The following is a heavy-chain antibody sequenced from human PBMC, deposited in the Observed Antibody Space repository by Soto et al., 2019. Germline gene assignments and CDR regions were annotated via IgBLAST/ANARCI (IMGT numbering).Heavy chain of an antibody. J-gene: IGHJ4*02. Sequence: EVQLSESGGGLVQPGGSLRLSCAVSGFTFSASGMSWVRQPPGKGLQWVSGISGSGGSTNYADSVKGRFTISRDNSKSTLNLQMNSLIAEDTAVYYCAKDGLGALDYWGQGALVNVSS. D-gene: IGHD2-15*01. CDR1: GFTFSASG. CDR2: ISGSGGST. CDR3: AKDGLGALDY. V-gene: IGHV3-23*01.